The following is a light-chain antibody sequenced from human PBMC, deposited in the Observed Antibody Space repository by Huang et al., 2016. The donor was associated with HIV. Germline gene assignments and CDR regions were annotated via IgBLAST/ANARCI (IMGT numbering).Light chain of an antibody. J-gene: IGKJ2*02. CDR3: QQYNNWPPRT. V-gene: IGKV3-15*01. CDR1: QSVSSN. Sequence: IVMTQSPATLSVSPGERVTLSCRASQSVSSNLAWYQQKPGQAPRLLIYGASPRATGIPARFSGSGSGTEFTLTISSLQSEDFAVYYCQQYNNWPPRTFGQGTKLEIK. CDR2: GAS.